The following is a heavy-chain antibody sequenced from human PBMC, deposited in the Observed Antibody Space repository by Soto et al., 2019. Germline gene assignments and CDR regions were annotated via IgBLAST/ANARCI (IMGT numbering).Heavy chain of an antibody. J-gene: IGHJ6*02. CDR3: ARSAWEQLVYYYYYGMDV. V-gene: IGHV3-30-3*01. D-gene: IGHD6-6*01. CDR2: ISYDGSNK. CDR1: GFTLSSYA. Sequence: LXLSCAASGFTLSSYARHWVRQAPGKGLEWVAVISYDGSNKYYADSVKGRFTISRDNSKNTLYLQMNSLRAEDTAVYYCARSAWEQLVYYYYYGMDVWGQGTTVTVSS.